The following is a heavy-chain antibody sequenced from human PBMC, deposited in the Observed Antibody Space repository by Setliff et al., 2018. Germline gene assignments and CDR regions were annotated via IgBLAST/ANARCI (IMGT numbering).Heavy chain of an antibody. V-gene: IGHV1-8*03. J-gene: IGHJ6*03. CDR1: GYTFTSYA. Sequence: ASVKVSCKASGYTFTSYAMNWVRQAPGQGLEWMGWMNPNSGNTGYAQKFQGRVTITRNTSISTAYMELSSLRSEDTAVYYCARGGGQIHYDFWSGYFSDPQPNYYYYYMDVWGKGTTVTVSS. CDR2: MNPNSGNT. D-gene: IGHD3-3*01. CDR3: ARGGGQIHYDFWSGYFSDPQPNYYYYYMDV.